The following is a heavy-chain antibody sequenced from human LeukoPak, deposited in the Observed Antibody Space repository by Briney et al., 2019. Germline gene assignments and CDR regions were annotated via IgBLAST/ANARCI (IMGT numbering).Heavy chain of an antibody. CDR1: GFTFSDYY. D-gene: IGHD3-10*01. Sequence: GGSLRLSCAASGFTFSDYYMSWSRQAPGKGLEWVSYISSSSSYTNYADSVKGRFTISRDNAKNSLYLQMNSLRAEDTAVYYCARPLWFGESDDGAFDIWGQGTMVTVSS. V-gene: IGHV3-11*03. CDR2: ISSSSSYT. J-gene: IGHJ3*02. CDR3: ARPLWFGESDDGAFDI.